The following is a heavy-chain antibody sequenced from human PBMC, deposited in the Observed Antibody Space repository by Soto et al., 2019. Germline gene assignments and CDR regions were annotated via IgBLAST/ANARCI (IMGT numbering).Heavy chain of an antibody. CDR2: INSDGSST. D-gene: IGHD1-26*01. CDR1: GFTFSSYW. J-gene: IGHJ2*01. V-gene: IGHV3-74*01. Sequence: EVQLVESGGGLVQPGGSLRLSCAASGFTFSSYWMHWVRQAPGKGLVWVSRINSDGSSTSYADSVKGRFTISRDNAKNTLYLQMNSLRAEDTAVYYCERGGSLNWYFDLWGRGTLVTVSS. CDR3: ERGGSLNWYFDL.